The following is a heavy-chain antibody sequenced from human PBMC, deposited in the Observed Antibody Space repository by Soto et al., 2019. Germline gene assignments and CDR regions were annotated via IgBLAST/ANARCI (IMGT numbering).Heavy chain of an antibody. J-gene: IGHJ6*02. D-gene: IGHD3-10*01. CDR3: AKVSSDRGYYYFAMDV. CDR1: GFIFSSYG. CDR2: ISYDGSDR. Sequence: PGGSLRLSCAASGFIFSSYGMHWVPQAPGKGLEWVAVISYDGSDRYYADSVKARFTISRDNSKKTLYLQMNSLRIEDTAVYYCAKVSSDRGYYYFAMDVWGQGTTVTVSS. V-gene: IGHV3-30*18.